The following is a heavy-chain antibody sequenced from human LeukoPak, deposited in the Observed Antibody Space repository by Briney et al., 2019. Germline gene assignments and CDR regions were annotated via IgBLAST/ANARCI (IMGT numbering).Heavy chain of an antibody. Sequence: ASVKVSCKASGYTFTGYYMHWVRQAPGQGLEWMGRINPNSGGTNYAQKFQGRGTMTRDTSISTAYMELSRLRSDDTAVYYCARDLPGYSYGYPEEESDYWGQGTLVTVSS. CDR1: GYTFTGYY. J-gene: IGHJ4*02. D-gene: IGHD5-18*01. CDR3: ARDLPGYSYGYPEEESDY. V-gene: IGHV1-2*06. CDR2: INPNSGGT.